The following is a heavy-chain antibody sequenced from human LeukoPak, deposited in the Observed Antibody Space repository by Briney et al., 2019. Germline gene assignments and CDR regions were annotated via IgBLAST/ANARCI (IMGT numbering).Heavy chain of an antibody. CDR2: ISSSSSTI. Sequence: GGSLRLSCAASGFTFSSNSMNWVRQAPGKGLEWVSHISSSSSTIYYADSVKGRFTISRDNAKNSLYLQMNSLRVEDTAVYHCARGASTARGAFAIWGQGTMVTVSS. CDR3: ARGASTARGAFAI. CDR1: GFTFSSNS. V-gene: IGHV3-48*01. J-gene: IGHJ3*02. D-gene: IGHD6-6*01.